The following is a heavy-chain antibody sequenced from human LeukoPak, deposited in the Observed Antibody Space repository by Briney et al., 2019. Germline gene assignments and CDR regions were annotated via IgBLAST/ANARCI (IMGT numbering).Heavy chain of an antibody. CDR3: VRAVLGGSDY. J-gene: IGHJ4*02. Sequence: PGGSLRLSCAASGFTFSSPWMHWVRQAPGKGLVWVSRMNSDGSITNYAAPVKGGFTFSRDHAKNTLYLQMNRLRVEDTAVYYCVRAVLGGSDYWGQGTLVTVSS. CDR2: MNSDGSIT. V-gene: IGHV3-74*01. D-gene: IGHD2-8*02. CDR1: GFTFSSPW.